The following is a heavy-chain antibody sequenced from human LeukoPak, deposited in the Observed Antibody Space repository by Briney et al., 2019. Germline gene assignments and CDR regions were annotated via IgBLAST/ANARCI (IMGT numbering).Heavy chain of an antibody. CDR1: GYTFTGYF. Sequence: ASVKVSCKASGYTFTGYFMHWVRQAPGQGLEWMGRINPNSGGTNYAQKFQGRVTMTRDTSINTAYMELSRLTSDDTAVYYYASLYSAVDSWGQGTLVTVSS. CDR2: INPNSGGT. D-gene: IGHD2-21*01. V-gene: IGHV1-2*06. J-gene: IGHJ4*02. CDR3: ASLYSAVDS.